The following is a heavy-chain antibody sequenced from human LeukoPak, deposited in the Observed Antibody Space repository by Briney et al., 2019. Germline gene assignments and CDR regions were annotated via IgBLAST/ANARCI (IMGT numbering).Heavy chain of an antibody. Sequence: SETLSLTCTVSGGSISSYYWSWIRQPPGKGLEWIGYIYYTGSTNYNPSLKSRVTISVDTSKNQFSLKLSSVTAADTAVYYCARGGRPPRTWGVKIVVVNGDAFDIWGQGTMVTVSS. CDR3: ARGGRPPRTWGVKIVVVNGDAFDI. CDR2: IYYTGST. J-gene: IGHJ3*02. D-gene: IGHD3-22*01. V-gene: IGHV4-59*01. CDR1: GGSISSYY.